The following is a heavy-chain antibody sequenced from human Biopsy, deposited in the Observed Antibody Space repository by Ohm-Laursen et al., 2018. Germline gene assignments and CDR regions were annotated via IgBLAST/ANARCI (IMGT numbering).Heavy chain of an antibody. V-gene: IGHV1-2*02. D-gene: IGHD3-10*01. CDR2: VNPNSGAT. J-gene: IGHJ3*02. CDR1: GYTFTAYF. CDR3: ARDRMVTIITLVRADTFDI. Sequence: VSSVKVSCKVSGYTFTAYFIHWVRQAPGQGLEWIGWVNPNSGATNYAQKFQGRVTMTSDTSISTAYIELRGLISDDTAVYFCARDRMVTIITLVRADTFDIWGQGTLVSVSS.